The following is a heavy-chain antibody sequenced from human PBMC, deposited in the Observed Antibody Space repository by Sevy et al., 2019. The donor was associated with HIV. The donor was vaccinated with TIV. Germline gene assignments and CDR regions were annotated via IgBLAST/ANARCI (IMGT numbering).Heavy chain of an antibody. CDR1: GFTFNTYT. J-gene: IGHJ3*02. V-gene: IGHV3-21*06. Sequence: GGSLRLSCIASGFTFNTYTMNWVRQAPGKGLEWVSSISGSANSIYYADSVKGRFTISRDNAKNSLFLQMNSLRVEDTAVYYCARPYGSGSWEAFDIWGQGTMVTVSS. CDR3: ARPYGSGSWEAFDI. CDR2: ISGSANSI. D-gene: IGHD3-10*01.